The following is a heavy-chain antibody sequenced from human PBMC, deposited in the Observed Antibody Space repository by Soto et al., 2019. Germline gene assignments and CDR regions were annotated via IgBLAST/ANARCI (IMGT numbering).Heavy chain of an antibody. V-gene: IGHV1-3*01. CDR1: GYTFSTYA. Sequence: ASVKVSCKASGYTFSTYAMHWVRQAPGQSLEWMGWINGGTGQTRYSQRFQDRVTITRDTSAKTTYMDLASLRSEDTAVYYCARGKGMEENYYYYGMDIWGQGTTVTVSS. D-gene: IGHD1-1*01. J-gene: IGHJ6*02. CDR2: INGGTGQT. CDR3: ARGKGMEENYYYYGMDI.